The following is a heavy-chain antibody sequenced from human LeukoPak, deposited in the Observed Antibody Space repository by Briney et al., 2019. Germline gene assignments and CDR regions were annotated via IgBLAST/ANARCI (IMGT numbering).Heavy chain of an antibody. CDR3: AKDGYYGSGSTSGAFDI. V-gene: IGHV3-9*01. J-gene: IGHJ3*02. Sequence: GGSLRLSCAASGFTFADYAMHWVRQVPGKGLEWVSGISWNSGSIGYADSVKGRFTISRDNAKNSLYLQMNSLRAEDTALYFCAKDGYYGSGSTSGAFDIWGQGTMVTVSS. CDR1: GFTFADYA. CDR2: ISWNSGSI. D-gene: IGHD3-10*01.